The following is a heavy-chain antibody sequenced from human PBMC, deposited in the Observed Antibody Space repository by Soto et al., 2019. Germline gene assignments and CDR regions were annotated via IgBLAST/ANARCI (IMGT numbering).Heavy chain of an antibody. CDR3: AADPGSGYWYFDL. Sequence: GASVKVSCKASGFTFTSSAMQWVRQARGQRLEWIGWIVVGSGNTNYAQKFQERVTITRDMSTSTAYMELSSLRSEDTAVYYCAADPGSGYWYFDLWGRGTLVTVSS. J-gene: IGHJ2*01. CDR1: GFTFTSSA. D-gene: IGHD1-1*01. V-gene: IGHV1-58*02. CDR2: IVVGSGNT.